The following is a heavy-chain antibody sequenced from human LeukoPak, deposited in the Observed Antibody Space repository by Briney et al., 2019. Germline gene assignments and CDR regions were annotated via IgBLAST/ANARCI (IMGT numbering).Heavy chain of an antibody. CDR3: ARGTRVELPRYYYHGMAV. V-gene: IGHV3-33*01. CDR1: GFGFNTYG. CDR2: IWYDGEKK. J-gene: IGHJ6*02. D-gene: IGHD3-10*01. Sequence: PGGSLRLSCVASGFGFNTYGMHWVRQAPGKGLEWVAVIWYDGEKKYYSDSVKGRFTASRDNSKNTVYLQMNSLRAEDTAVYYCARGTRVELPRYYYHGMAVWGQGTTVTVSS.